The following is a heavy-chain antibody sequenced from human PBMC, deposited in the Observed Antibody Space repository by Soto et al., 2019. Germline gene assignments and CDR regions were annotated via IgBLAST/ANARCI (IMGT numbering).Heavy chain of an antibody. CDR2: IIPVFGAA. CDR1: GGTFSSYA. Sequence: QVQLIQSEAEMKRPGSSVNVSCKASGGTFSSYAISWVRQGPGQGLEWVGGIIPVFGAAYYAQKFQGRVTITAVESTNTAYLAVASLRSDDTALYFCARGRANWGSVLWNPFDIWGQGTMITVSP. CDR3: ARGRANWGSVLWNPFDI. D-gene: IGHD1-1*01. J-gene: IGHJ3*02. V-gene: IGHV1-69*12.